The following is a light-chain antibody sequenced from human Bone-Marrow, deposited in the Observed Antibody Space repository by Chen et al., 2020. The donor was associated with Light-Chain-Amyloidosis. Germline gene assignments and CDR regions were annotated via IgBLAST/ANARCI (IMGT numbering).Light chain of an antibody. J-gene: IGLJ2*01. Sequence: QSALTQPASVSGSPGQSITISCTGTSRDVGAYNYVSWYQQHPGKAPTLMIFEVNNRPSGISNRFFGSKSGNTASLTISALQAKDEADYYCSSYTSSNALLFGGGTKLTVL. CDR2: EVN. V-gene: IGLV2-14*01. CDR3: SSYTSSNALL. CDR1: SRDVGAYNY.